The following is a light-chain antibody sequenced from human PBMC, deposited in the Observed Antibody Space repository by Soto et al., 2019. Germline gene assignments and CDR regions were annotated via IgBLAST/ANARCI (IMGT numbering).Light chain of an antibody. J-gene: IGLJ1*01. V-gene: IGLV2-11*01. CDR1: SSYVVSYNY. Sequence: QSVLTQPRSVSGSPGQSITISCTGSSSYVVSYNYVSWYQQHPGQAPKFMIYDVNKWPSGVSHRFSGPKSGNTASLTISGIQACDEADYYCLSYACSYNFVFGSGPKVTVL. CDR3: LSYACSYNFV. CDR2: DVN.